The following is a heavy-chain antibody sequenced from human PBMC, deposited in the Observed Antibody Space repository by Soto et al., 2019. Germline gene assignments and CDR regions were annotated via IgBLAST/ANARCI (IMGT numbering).Heavy chain of an antibody. CDR3: ARGDYGGNLYYFDY. Sequence: PSETLSLTCTVSGGSVSSGSYYWSWIRQPPGKGLEWIGYIYYSWSTNYNPSLKSRVTISVDTSKNQFSLNLSAVTAADTAVYYCARGDYGGNLYYFDYWGQGTLVTVSS. CDR1: GGSVSSGSYY. V-gene: IGHV4-61*01. D-gene: IGHD4-17*01. J-gene: IGHJ4*02. CDR2: IYYSWST.